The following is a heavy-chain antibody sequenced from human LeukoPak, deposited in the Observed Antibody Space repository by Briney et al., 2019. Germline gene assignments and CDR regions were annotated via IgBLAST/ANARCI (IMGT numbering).Heavy chain of an antibody. Sequence: GGSLRLSCAASGFTFSSYAMHWVRQAPGKGLEWVAVISYDGSNKYYADSVKGRFTISRDNSKNTLYLRMNSLRAEDTAVYYCARDYCSGGSCYSFDYWGQGTLVTVSS. J-gene: IGHJ4*02. CDR2: ISYDGSNK. CDR1: GFTFSSYA. D-gene: IGHD2-15*01. CDR3: ARDYCSGGSCYSFDY. V-gene: IGHV3-30-3*01.